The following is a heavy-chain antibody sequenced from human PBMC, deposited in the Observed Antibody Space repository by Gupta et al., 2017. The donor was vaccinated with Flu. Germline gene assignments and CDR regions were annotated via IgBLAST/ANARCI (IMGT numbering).Heavy chain of an antibody. CDR1: GGSFSGYY. CDR2: INHSGST. J-gene: IGHJ1*01. D-gene: IGHD2-15*01. V-gene: IGHV4-34*01. Sequence: QVQLQQWGAGLLKPSEPLSLTCAVSGGSFSGYYWSWIRQPPGKGLEWIGEINHSGSTNYNPSLKSRVTISVDTSKNQFSLKLSSVTAADTAVYYCARGRINCSGGSCYPRAEYFQHWGQGTLVTVSS. CDR3: ARGRINCSGGSCYPRAEYFQH.